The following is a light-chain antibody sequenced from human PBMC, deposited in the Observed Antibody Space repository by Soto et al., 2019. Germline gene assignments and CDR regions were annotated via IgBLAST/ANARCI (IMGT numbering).Light chain of an antibody. CDR1: QDISNY. Sequence: DIQMTQSPSSLSASVGDRVTITCQASQDISNYLNWYQQKPGKAPKLLIYDASNLETGVPSRFXXSGSGTDFTFTISSLQPEDIATYYCQQYDNLPHLFTFGPGTKVDIK. V-gene: IGKV1-33*01. CDR2: DAS. CDR3: QQYDNLPHLFT. J-gene: IGKJ3*01.